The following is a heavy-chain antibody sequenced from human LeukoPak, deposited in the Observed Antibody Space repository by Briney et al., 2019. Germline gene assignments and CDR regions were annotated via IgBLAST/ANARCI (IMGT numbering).Heavy chain of an antibody. D-gene: IGHD6-19*01. CDR1: GGSFSSGGYY. CDR2: IYYSGST. J-gene: IGHJ4*02. CDR3: ARRQRFSSGWYSDY. V-gene: IGHV4-31*03. Sequence: PSQTLSLTCTVSGGSFSSGGYYWSWIRQHPGKGLEWIGYIYYSGSTYYNPSLKSRVTISVDTSKNQFSLKVSSVTAADTAVYYCARRQRFSSGWYSDYWGQGALVTVSS.